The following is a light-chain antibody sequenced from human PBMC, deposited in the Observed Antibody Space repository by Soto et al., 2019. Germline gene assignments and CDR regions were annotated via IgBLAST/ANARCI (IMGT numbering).Light chain of an antibody. Sequence: EIVMTQSPATLSVSPGERATLSCRASQSVSSNLAWYQQKPGQAPRLLIYGASTRATGIPARFSGSGSGTDFTLTISSLQSEDFAVYYCQQYNNCPPLTFGGGTKVESK. CDR2: GAS. CDR1: QSVSSN. CDR3: QQYNNCPPLT. J-gene: IGKJ4*01. V-gene: IGKV3-15*01.